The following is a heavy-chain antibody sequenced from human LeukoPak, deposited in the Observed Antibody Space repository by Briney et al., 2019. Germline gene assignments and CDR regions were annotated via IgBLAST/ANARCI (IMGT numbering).Heavy chain of an antibody. CDR1: GYTFTSYA. J-gene: IGHJ5*02. Sequence: ASVKVSCKASGYTFTSYAMHWVRQAPGQRLEWMGWINAGNGNTKYSQKFQGRVTITRDTSASTAYMELSSLRSEDTAVYYCARHNVLLWPGWFDPGAREPWSPSPQ. CDR3: ARHNVLLWPGWFDP. D-gene: IGHD3-10*01. V-gene: IGHV1-3*01. CDR2: INAGNGNT.